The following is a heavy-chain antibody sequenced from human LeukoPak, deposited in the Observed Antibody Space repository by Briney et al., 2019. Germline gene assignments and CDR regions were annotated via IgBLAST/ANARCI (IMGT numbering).Heavy chain of an antibody. CDR2: IIPILGIA. J-gene: IGHJ4*02. CDR1: GGTFSSYA. V-gene: IGHV1-69*04. CDR3: ARDPVGATRLDY. D-gene: IGHD1-26*01. Sequence: SVKVSCKASGGTFSSYAISWVRQAPGQGLEWMGRIIPILGIANYAQKFQGRVTITADKSTSTAYMELSSLRSEDTAVYYCARDPVGATRLDYWGQETLVTVPS.